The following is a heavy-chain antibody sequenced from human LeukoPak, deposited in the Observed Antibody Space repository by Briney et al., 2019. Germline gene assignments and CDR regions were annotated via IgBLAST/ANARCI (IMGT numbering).Heavy chain of an antibody. J-gene: IGHJ6*02. CDR1: GFTVSSNY. CDR3: ARHGAFAYYYYYGMDV. V-gene: IGHV3-53*04. D-gene: IGHD1-26*01. Sequence: GGSLRISCAASGFTVSSNYMSWVRQAPGKRLEWVSVIYSGGSTYYADSVKGRFTISRHNSKNTLYLQMNSLRAEDTAVYYCARHGAFAYYYYYGMDVWGQGTTVTVSS. CDR2: IYSGGST.